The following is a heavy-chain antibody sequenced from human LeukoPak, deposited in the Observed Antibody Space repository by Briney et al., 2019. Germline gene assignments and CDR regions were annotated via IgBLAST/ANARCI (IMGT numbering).Heavy chain of an antibody. CDR1: GGTFSSYA. D-gene: IGHD3-22*01. V-gene: IGHV1-69*06. CDR3: ARLGPHYYDSSGHPIS. CDR2: IIPIFGTA. J-gene: IGHJ5*02. Sequence: SVKVSCKASGGTFSSYAISWVRQAPGQGLEWMGGIIPIFGTANYAQKFQGRVTITADKSTSTAYMELSSLRSEDTAVYYCARLGPHYYDSSGHPISWGQGTLVTVSS.